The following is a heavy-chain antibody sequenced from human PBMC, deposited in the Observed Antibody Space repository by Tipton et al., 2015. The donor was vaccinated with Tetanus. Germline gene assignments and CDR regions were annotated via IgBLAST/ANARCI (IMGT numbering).Heavy chain of an antibody. CDR1: GGSFSGYY. CDR3: AGGQAAGFTVGYDDYYYGMDV. CDR2: INHSGST. J-gene: IGHJ6*02. D-gene: IGHD6-13*01. Sequence: LRLSCAVYGGSFSGYYWSWIRQPRGKGLEWIGEINHSGSTPYNPSLKSRVTISVDSSKNQFSLNLSSVPAADKAVYYCAGGQAAGFTVGYDDYYYGMDVWGQGTTVTVSS. V-gene: IGHV4-34*01.